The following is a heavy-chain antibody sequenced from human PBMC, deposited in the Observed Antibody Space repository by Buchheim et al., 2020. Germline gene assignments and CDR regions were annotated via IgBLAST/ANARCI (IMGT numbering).Heavy chain of an antibody. CDR3: AKGFLEWAYSDY. J-gene: IGHJ4*02. CDR2: ISYDGSIK. D-gene: IGHD3-3*01. Sequence: QVQLVETGGGVVQPGRSLRLSCAASGFTFSSYGMHWVRQAPGKGLEWVAAISYDGSIKYYADSVKGRFTISRDNSKNTLFLQMNSLRAEDTAVYYCAKGFLEWAYSDYWGQGTL. CDR1: GFTFSSYG. V-gene: IGHV3-30*18.